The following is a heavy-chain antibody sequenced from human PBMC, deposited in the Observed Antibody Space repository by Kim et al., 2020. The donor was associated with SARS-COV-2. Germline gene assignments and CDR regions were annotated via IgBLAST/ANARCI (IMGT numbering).Heavy chain of an antibody. Sequence: SETLSLTCAVSGGSISSSNWWSWVRQPPGKGLEWIGEIYHSGSTNYNPSLKSRVTISVDKSKNQFSLKLSSVTAADTAVYYCARSPLLWFGESYYYYGMDVWGPGTTVTLSS. J-gene: IGHJ6*02. CDR3: ARSPLLWFGESYYYYGMDV. CDR1: GGSISSSNW. V-gene: IGHV4-4*02. D-gene: IGHD3-10*01. CDR2: IYHSGST.